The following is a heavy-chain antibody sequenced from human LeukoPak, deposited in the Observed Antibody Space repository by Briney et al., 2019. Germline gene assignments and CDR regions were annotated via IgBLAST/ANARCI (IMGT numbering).Heavy chain of an antibody. CDR3: AKTIAVAGTWYYYYGMDV. J-gene: IGHJ6*02. D-gene: IGHD6-19*01. V-gene: IGHV1-8*01. CDR1: RYSVAWDD. Sequence: GASVKVSAISDRYSVAWDDSEELGQRSSIGNEWMGWMNPNSGNTGYAQKFQGRVTMTRNTSISTAYMELSSLRSEDTAVYYCAKTIAVAGTWYYYYGMDVWGQGTTVTVSS. CDR2: MNPNSGNT.